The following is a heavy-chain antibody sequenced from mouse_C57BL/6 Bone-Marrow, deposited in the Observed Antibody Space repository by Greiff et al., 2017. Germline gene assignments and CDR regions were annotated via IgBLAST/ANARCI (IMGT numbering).Heavy chain of an antibody. J-gene: IGHJ4*01. CDR1: GYTFTSYW. V-gene: IGHV1-64*01. Sequence: QVQLQQPGAELVKPGASVKLSCKASGYTFTSYWMHWVKQRPGQGLEWIGMIHPNSGSTNYNEKFKSKATLTVDKSSSTAYMQLSSLTSEDSAVYYCASLLWLRRYAMDYWGQGTSVTVSS. CDR2: IHPNSGST. CDR3: ASLLWLRRYAMDY. D-gene: IGHD2-2*01.